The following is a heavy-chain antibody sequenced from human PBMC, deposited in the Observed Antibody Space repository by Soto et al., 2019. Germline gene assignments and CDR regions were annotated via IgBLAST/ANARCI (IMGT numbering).Heavy chain of an antibody. V-gene: IGHV3-9*01. D-gene: IGHD6-19*01. CDR3: AKDPVGHHSGGWSYGMDA. J-gene: IGHJ6*02. Sequence: PGGSLRLSCAASGFTFDDYAMHWVRQAPGKGLEWVSGISWNSGSIGYADSVKGRFTISRDNAKNSLYLQMSSLRAEDTALYYCAKDPVGHHSGGWSYGMDAWGQGTTVTVSS. CDR1: GFTFDDYA. CDR2: ISWNSGSI.